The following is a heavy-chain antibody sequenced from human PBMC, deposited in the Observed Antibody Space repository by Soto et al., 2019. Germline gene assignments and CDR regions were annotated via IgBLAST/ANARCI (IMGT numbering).Heavy chain of an antibody. V-gene: IGHV3-21*01. CDR3: ARALGGSGSYYRLYYYYYMDV. CDR2: ISSSSSYI. D-gene: IGHD3-10*01. J-gene: IGHJ6*03. Sequence: EVQLVESGGGLVKPGGSLRLSCAASGFTFSSYSMNWVRQAPGKGLEWVSSISSSSSYIYYADSVKGRFTISRDNAKNSLYLQMNSLRAEDTAVYYCARALGGSGSYYRLYYYYYMDVWGKGTTVTVSS. CDR1: GFTFSSYS.